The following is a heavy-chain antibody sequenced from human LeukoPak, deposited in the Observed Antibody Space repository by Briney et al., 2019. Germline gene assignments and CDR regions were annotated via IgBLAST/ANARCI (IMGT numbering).Heavy chain of an antibody. CDR1: GYSISSGFF. CDR2: IYHSGST. V-gene: IGHV4-38-2*01. CDR3: ARRPYCTSTSCPPRHAFDI. J-gene: IGHJ3*02. D-gene: IGHD2-2*01. Sequence: KPSETLSHTCAVSGYSISSGFFWGWIRQPPGKGLEWIGSIYHSGSTYYNPSLKSRVTISVDTSKNQFSLKLSSVTAADTAVYYCARRPYCTSTSCPPRHAFDIWGQGTMVTVSS.